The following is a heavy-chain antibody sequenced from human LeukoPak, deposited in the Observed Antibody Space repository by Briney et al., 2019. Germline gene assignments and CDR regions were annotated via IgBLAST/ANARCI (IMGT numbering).Heavy chain of an antibody. D-gene: IGHD3-9*01. Sequence: GGSLRLSCAASGFTFSTYAMSWVRQAPGKGLEWVSGIGASGGSTYYADSVKGRFTISRDNSKNTLYLQMNSLRTEDTAVYYCAKAEGYDILTGLDYWGQGTLVTVSS. CDR2: IGASGGST. V-gene: IGHV3-23*01. CDR1: GFTFSTYA. J-gene: IGHJ4*02. CDR3: AKAEGYDILTGLDY.